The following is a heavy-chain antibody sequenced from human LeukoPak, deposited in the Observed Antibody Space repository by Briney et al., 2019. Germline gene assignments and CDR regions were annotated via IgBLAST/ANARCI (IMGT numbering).Heavy chain of an antibody. CDR1: GDTFSSYA. V-gene: IGHV1-69*13. Sequence: ASVNVSCKASGDTFSSYAISWVRQAPGQGLEWMGGIIPIFGTANYAQKFQGRVTITADESTSTAYMELSSLRSEDTAVYYCARDQTAAPAEHYYYYYGMDVWGQGTTVTVSS. D-gene: IGHD6-13*01. CDR3: ARDQTAAPAEHYYYYYGMDV. J-gene: IGHJ6*02. CDR2: IIPIFGTA.